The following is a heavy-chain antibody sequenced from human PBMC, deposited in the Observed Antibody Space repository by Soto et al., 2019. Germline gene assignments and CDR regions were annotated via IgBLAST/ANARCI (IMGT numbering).Heavy chain of an antibody. CDR1: GGSISSGGYY. D-gene: IGHD5-18*01. V-gene: IGHV4-31*03. CDR2: IYYSGST. Sequence: SETLSLTCTVSGGSISSGGYYWSWTRQHPGKGLEWIGYIYYSGSTYYNPSLKSRVTISVDTSKNQFSLKLSSVTAADTAVYYCARVRAVQLWFVFDYWGQGTLVTVSS. J-gene: IGHJ4*02. CDR3: ARVRAVQLWFVFDY.